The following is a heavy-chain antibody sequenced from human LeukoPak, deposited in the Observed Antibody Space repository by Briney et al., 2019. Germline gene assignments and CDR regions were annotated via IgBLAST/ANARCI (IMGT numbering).Heavy chain of an antibody. Sequence: ASVNVSCRASGYTFKTYAISWVRQAPGQGLEWMGWISTYNGDTKYAQKFQGRVTMTTDTSTSTAYMELRSLRSDDTAVYYCARDPSNTSGWYIYFDYWGQGALVTVSS. J-gene: IGHJ4*02. D-gene: IGHD6-19*01. CDR2: ISTYNGDT. CDR3: ARDPSNTSGWYIYFDY. CDR1: GYTFKTYA. V-gene: IGHV1-18*01.